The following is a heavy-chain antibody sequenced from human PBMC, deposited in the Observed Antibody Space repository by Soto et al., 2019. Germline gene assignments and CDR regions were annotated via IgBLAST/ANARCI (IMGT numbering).Heavy chain of an antibody. D-gene: IGHD2-15*01. V-gene: IGHV4-59*01. CDR3: ASELGYCSGGSCYAGFPYYYYMDV. CDR1: GGSISSYY. Sequence: PSETLSLTCTVSGGSISSYYWSWIRQPPGKGLERIGYIYYSGSTNYNPSLKSRVTISVDTSKNQFSLKLSSVTAADTAVYYCASELGYCSGGSCYAGFPYYYYMDVWGKGTTVTVSS. J-gene: IGHJ6*03. CDR2: IYYSGST.